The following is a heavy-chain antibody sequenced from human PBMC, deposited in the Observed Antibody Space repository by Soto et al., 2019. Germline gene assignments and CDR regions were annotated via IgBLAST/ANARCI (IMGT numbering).Heavy chain of an antibody. CDR3: ARDSLRYCRDGVCYKCYYYLAIYV. CDR1: GYTFTSYG. V-gene: IGHV1-18*01. CDR2: ISASNGNT. J-gene: IGHJ6*02. D-gene: IGHD2-8*01. Sequence: QVQLVQSGAEVKNSGASVKVSCKASGYTFTSYGFSWVRQAPGHGLEWMGWISASNGNTNYAQELQGRVTMTTDTSTGPAHMELRSLRSDGTATYYCARDSLRYCRDGVCYKCYYYLAIYVWGQGTTVTAS.